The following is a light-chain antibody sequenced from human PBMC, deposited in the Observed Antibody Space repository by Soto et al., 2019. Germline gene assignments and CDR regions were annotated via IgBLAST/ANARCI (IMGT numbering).Light chain of an antibody. J-gene: IGKJ3*01. CDR2: RAS. V-gene: IGKV1-5*03. Sequence: DIQMTQSPSTLSASVGDRVTITCRASQSISSWLAWYQQKPGKAPNLLIYRASSLESGVPSRFSGSGSGTEFTLTISSLQPDDFETYYCHQYNSYPLTFGPGTKVDVK. CDR3: HQYNSYPLT. CDR1: QSISSW.